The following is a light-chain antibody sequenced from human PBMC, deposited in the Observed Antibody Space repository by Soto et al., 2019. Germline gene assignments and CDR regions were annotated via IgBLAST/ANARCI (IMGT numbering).Light chain of an antibody. Sequence: DIQMTQSPSSLSTSVGDRVTISCRASQSISSFLNWFQQKPGKAPKLLIYAASSLQSGVPSRFSGSGSWTNFTLTIDSLQPEDFATYYCQQSYSIWWTFGQGTKVEFK. CDR2: AAS. V-gene: IGKV1-39*01. CDR3: QQSYSIWWT. J-gene: IGKJ1*01. CDR1: QSISSF.